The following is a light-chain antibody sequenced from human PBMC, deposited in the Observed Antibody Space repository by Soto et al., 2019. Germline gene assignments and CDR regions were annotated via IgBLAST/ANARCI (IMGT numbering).Light chain of an antibody. J-gene: IGLJ1*01. Sequence: QSVLTQPPSVSAAPGQEVTISCSGSSSNIGNNYVSWYQQLPGTAPKLLIFDNNQRPSGIPDRFSGSKSGTSATLGITGLQTGDEADYYCGTWDSSLTAYVFGPGTKVHRP. CDR3: GTWDSSLTAYV. CDR2: DNN. V-gene: IGLV1-51*01. CDR1: SSNIGNNY.